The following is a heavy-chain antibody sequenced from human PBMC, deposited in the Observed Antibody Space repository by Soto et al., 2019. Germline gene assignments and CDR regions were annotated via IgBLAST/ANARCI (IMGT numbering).Heavy chain of an antibody. CDR1: GGSFSGYY. J-gene: IGHJ4*02. V-gene: IGHV4-34*01. CDR3: ARYFVAVGATAPFDY. D-gene: IGHD1-26*01. CDR2: INHSGST. Sequence: QVQLQQWGAGLLKPSETLSLTCAVYGGSFSGYYWSWIRQPPGKGLEWIGEINHSGSTNYNPSLKSRVTISVDKSQNQFSLKLSSVTAADTAVYYCARYFVAVGATAPFDYWGQGTLVTVSS.